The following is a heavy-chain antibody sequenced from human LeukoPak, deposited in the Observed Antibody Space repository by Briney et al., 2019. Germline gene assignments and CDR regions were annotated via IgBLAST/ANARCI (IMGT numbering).Heavy chain of an antibody. Sequence: GASLKISCKGSGYIFTSYWIGGVRQLPGKGLEGMGIIYPGDSDTRYSPSFQGQVTISADKSISTAYLQWSSLKASDTAMYYCARHFIVPAAIQLIDYWGQGTLVTVSS. V-gene: IGHV5-51*01. CDR1: GYIFTSYW. J-gene: IGHJ4*02. CDR3: ARHFIVPAAIQLIDY. D-gene: IGHD2-2*02. CDR2: IYPGDSDT.